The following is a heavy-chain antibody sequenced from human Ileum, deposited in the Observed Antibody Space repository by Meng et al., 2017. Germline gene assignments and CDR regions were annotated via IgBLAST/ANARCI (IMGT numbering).Heavy chain of an antibody. D-gene: IGHD4/OR15-4a*01. CDR1: GASVSANSY. J-gene: IGHJ4*02. Sequence: VDSRASGQGRLMLSEPLSRTGSVSGASVSANSYWSWVRQPPGKGLAWIGQIDQSGNSYYSPSLKSRVTMSIDKSKNQFSLRLTSVTAAGTAVYYCARHGGYYQDFWGQGTLVTVSS. CDR2: IDQSGNS. CDR3: ARHGGYYQDF. V-gene: IGHV4-4*02.